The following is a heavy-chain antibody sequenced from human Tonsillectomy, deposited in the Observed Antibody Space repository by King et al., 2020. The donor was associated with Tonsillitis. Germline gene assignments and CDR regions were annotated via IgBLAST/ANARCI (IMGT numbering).Heavy chain of an antibody. Sequence: VQLQQWGAGLLKPSETLSLTCAVYGGSFSGYYYSWIRQPPGKGLEWIGEINHSGSTNYSPSLKSRVTISVDTSKNQFSLKLSSVTAADTAVYYCARGLNYYDSSAYLGYWGQGTLVTVSS. D-gene: IGHD3-22*01. CDR1: GGSFSGYY. V-gene: IGHV4-34*01. J-gene: IGHJ4*02. CDR2: INHSGST. CDR3: ARGLNYYDSSAYLGY.